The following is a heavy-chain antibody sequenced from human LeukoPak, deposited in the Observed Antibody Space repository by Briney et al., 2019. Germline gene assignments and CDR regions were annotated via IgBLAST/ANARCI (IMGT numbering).Heavy chain of an antibody. D-gene: IGHD3-10*01. Sequence: SETLSLTCTVSGGSISSGGYYWSWLRQHKGKGMEWLGYISYSGNTYYNPSLKTRLIISIDTSKNQFCLIVSSVTAADTAVYYCARVDLNMVWLFQYWGQGTLVTVSS. CDR3: ARVDLNMVWLFQY. J-gene: IGHJ4*02. CDR1: GGSISSGGYY. CDR2: ISYSGNT. V-gene: IGHV4-31*03.